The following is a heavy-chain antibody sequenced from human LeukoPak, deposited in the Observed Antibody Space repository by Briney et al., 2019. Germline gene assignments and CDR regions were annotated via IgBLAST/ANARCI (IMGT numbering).Heavy chain of an antibody. Sequence: GGSLRLSCAASGFTFSSYSMNWVRQAPGKGLEWVSSISSSSSYIYYADSVKGRFTISRDNAKNSLYLQMNSLRAEDTAVYYCARDGVVPAAEYYYYYYMDVWGKGTTVTVSS. CDR2: ISSSSSYI. D-gene: IGHD2-2*01. CDR3: ARDGVVPAAEYYYYYYMDV. CDR1: GFTFSSYS. V-gene: IGHV3-21*01. J-gene: IGHJ6*03.